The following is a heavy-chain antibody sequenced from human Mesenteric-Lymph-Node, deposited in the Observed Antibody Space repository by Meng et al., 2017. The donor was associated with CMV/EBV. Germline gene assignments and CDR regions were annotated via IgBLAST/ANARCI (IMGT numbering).Heavy chain of an antibody. V-gene: IGHV3-7*01. J-gene: IGHJ4*02. CDR1: GFTFSSYW. CDR3: ARAGDTSGSRLGY. CDR2: IRQDGGEK. D-gene: IGHD1-26*01. Sequence: GESLKISCAASGFTFSSYWMVWVRQAPGKGLEWVANIRQDGGEKYYVDSVKGRFTISRDNAKNSLYLQMNSLRGEDTAVYYCARAGDTSGSRLGYWGQGTLVTVSS.